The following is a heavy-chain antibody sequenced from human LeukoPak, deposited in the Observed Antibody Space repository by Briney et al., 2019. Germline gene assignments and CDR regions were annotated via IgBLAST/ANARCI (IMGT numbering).Heavy chain of an antibody. CDR3: ARDIGLTGYWYFDL. Sequence: GGSLRLSCAASGFTFSSYSMNWVRQAPGKGLEWVSYISSSSSTIYYADSVKGRFTISRDNAKNSLYLQMNSLRAEGTAVYYCARDIGLTGYWYFDLWGRGTLVTVSS. CDR1: GFTFSSYS. J-gene: IGHJ2*01. CDR2: ISSSSSTI. V-gene: IGHV3-48*04. D-gene: IGHD1-20*01.